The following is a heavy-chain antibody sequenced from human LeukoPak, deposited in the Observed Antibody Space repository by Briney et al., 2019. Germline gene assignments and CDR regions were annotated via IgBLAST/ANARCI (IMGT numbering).Heavy chain of an antibody. D-gene: IGHD3-3*01. V-gene: IGHV3-23*01. J-gene: IGHJ4*02. Sequence: GGSLRLSCAASGLTFSSYAMSWVRQAPGKGLEWVSAISGSGGSTYYADSVKGRFTISRDNSKNTLYLQMNSLRAEDTAVYYCAKDYPLRFLEWFLTYFDYWGQGTLVTVSS. CDR1: GLTFSSYA. CDR3: AKDYPLRFLEWFLTYFDY. CDR2: ISGSGGST.